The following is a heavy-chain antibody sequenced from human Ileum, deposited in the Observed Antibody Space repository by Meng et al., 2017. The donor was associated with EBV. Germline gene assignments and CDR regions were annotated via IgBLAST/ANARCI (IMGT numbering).Heavy chain of an antibody. Sequence: QVQLVQCGCEVKKPGASVKVSCKASGYTFINNGFSWVRQAPGQGLEWMGWISTFNGNTNYAQKFQGRLTVTTDTSTNTAYMELRNLRSDDTAVYYCASNGDEVDYWGQGTLVTVSS. D-gene: IGHD4-17*01. V-gene: IGHV1-18*01. CDR2: ISTFNGNT. CDR3: ASNGDEVDY. CDR1: GYTFINNG. J-gene: IGHJ4*02.